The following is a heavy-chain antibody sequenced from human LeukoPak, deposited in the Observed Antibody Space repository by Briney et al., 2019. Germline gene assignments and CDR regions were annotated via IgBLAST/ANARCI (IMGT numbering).Heavy chain of an antibody. Sequence: GGSLRLSCAASGFTFSDYAMSWVRQAPGKGLEWLSVISGGSSGSTYYADSVTGRFTVSRDNSKNTLYLQMNSLRAEDTAVYYCASRGWLQLEGPFDIWGQGTMVTVSS. D-gene: IGHD5-24*01. CDR1: GFTFSDYA. CDR2: ISGGSSGST. V-gene: IGHV3-23*01. CDR3: ASRGWLQLEGPFDI. J-gene: IGHJ3*02.